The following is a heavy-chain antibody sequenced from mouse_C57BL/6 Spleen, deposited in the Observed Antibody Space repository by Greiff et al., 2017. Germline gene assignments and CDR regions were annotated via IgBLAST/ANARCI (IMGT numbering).Heavy chain of an antibody. V-gene: IGHV1-69*01. CDR1: GYTFTSYW. D-gene: IGHD1-1*01. J-gene: IGHJ4*01. CDR2: IDPSDSYT. Sequence: QVQLQQPGAELVMPGASVKLSCKASGYTFTSYWMHWVKPRPGQGLEWIGEIDPSDSYTNYNQKFKGKSTLTVDKSSSTAYMQLSSLTSEDSAVYYCARDYGSSYAMDYWGQGTSVTVSS. CDR3: ARDYGSSYAMDY.